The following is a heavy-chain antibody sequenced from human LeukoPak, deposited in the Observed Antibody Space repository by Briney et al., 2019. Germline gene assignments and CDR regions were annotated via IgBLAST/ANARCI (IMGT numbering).Heavy chain of an antibody. Sequence: GGSLRLSCAVSGFTFSNFVMNWVRQAPGKGLEWVSAITGSGGATFYAESVKGRFTISRDNSKRMLYLQMNSLRAEDTATYDCAKGVVGYCSSDSCYAYDSCGQGTLVTVSS. CDR1: GFTFSNFV. J-gene: IGHJ4*02. CDR2: ITGSGGAT. V-gene: IGHV3-23*01. D-gene: IGHD2-2*01. CDR3: AKGVVGYCSSDSCYAYDS.